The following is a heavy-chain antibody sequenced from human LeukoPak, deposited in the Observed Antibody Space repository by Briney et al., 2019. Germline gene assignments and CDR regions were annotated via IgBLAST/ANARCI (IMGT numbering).Heavy chain of an antibody. CDR1: GGSISSDY. D-gene: IGHD2-8*01. V-gene: IGHV4-59*01. CDR2: IYYSGST. CDR3: AREKGYCTNGVCYNWFDL. Sequence: SETLSLTCTVSGGSISSDYWSWIRQPPGKGLEWIGYIYYSGSTNYTPSLKSRVTISVDTSKNQFSLRLTSVTAADTAVYYCAREKGYCTNGVCYNWFDLWGQGTLVTVSS. J-gene: IGHJ5*02.